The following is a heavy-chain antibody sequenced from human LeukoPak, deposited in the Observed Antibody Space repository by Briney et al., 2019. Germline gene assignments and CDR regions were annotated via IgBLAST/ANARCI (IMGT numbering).Heavy chain of an antibody. CDR1: GFTVSSNY. V-gene: IGHV3-21*01. J-gene: IGHJ4*02. CDR3: AREPFWSGYYSNLHFDY. CDR2: ISSSSKYI. Sequence: GGSLRLSCAASGFTVSSNYMSWVRQAPGKGLEWVSSISSSSKYIYYADSVKGRFTISRDNAKNSLYLQMNSLRAEDTAVYYCAREPFWSGYYSNLHFDYWGQGTLVTVSS. D-gene: IGHD3-3*01.